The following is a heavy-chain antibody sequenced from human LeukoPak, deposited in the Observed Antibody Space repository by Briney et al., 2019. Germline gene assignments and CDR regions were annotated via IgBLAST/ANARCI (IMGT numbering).Heavy chain of an antibody. CDR1: GFTFSSYE. V-gene: IGHV3-30*04. J-gene: IGHJ4*02. D-gene: IGHD6-6*01. Sequence: GGSLRLSCAASGFTFSSYEMNWVRQAPGKGLEWVAVISYDGSNKYYADSVKGRFTISRDNSKNTLYLQMNSLRAEDTAVYYCAIEYSIFWGQGTLVTVSS. CDR2: ISYDGSNK. CDR3: AIEYSIF.